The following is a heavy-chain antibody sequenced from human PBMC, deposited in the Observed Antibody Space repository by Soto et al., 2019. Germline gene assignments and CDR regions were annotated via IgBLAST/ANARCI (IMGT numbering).Heavy chain of an antibody. J-gene: IGHJ4*02. CDR3: ARQFNIVLVPVGTDY. CDR2: IYYSGST. D-gene: IGHD2-2*01. CDR1: GGSISSSSYY. Sequence: SETLSLTCTVSGGSISSSSYYWCWIRQHPGKGLEWIGSIYYSGSTYYNPSLKSRVTISVDTSKNQFSLKLSSVTAADTAVYYCARQFNIVLVPVGTDYWGQGTLVTVS. V-gene: IGHV4-39*01.